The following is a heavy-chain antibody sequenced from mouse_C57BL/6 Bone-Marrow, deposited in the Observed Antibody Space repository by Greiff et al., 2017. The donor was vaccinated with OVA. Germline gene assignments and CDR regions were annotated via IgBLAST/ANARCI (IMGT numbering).Heavy chain of an antibody. CDR3: TRGGIYYDYDVGDFDY. D-gene: IGHD2-4*01. CDR1: GYTFTDYE. V-gene: IGHV1-15*01. J-gene: IGHJ2*01. CDR2: IDPEPGGT. Sequence: VQLQQSGAELVRPGASVTLSCKASGYTFTDYEMHWVKQTPVHGLEWIGAIDPEPGGTAYNQKFKGKAILTADKSSSTAYMELRSLTSEDSAVYYCTRGGIYYDYDVGDFDYWGQGTTLTVSS.